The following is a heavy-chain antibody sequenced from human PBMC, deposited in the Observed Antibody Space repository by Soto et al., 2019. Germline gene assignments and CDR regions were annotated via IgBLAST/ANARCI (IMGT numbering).Heavy chain of an antibody. J-gene: IGHJ4*02. CDR1: GFTFSRYG. Sequence: QMQLVESGGGVVQPGRSLRLSCAASGFTFSRYGMHWVRQAPGKGLEWVAVISYDGGDKHYADSVKGRFTISRDNSKNTLYLQMNSLRAEDTAVYYCAKGEVVADWGQGTLVTVSS. D-gene: IGHD3-22*01. V-gene: IGHV3-30*18. CDR3: AKGEVVAD. CDR2: ISYDGGDK.